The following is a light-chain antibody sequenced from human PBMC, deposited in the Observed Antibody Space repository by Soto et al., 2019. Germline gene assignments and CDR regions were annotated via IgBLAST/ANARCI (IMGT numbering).Light chain of an antibody. CDR3: QQSYSTLFT. V-gene: IGKV1-39*01. Sequence: DIRMTRSPSSVSSSLGGRVTITFVASERINNYLNWYQQKPGKAPKLLVYTASSLQSGVPSRFSGSGSGTDFTLTISGLQPEDFATYYCQQSYSTLFTFGPGTKVDTK. CDR2: TAS. CDR1: ERINNY. J-gene: IGKJ3*01.